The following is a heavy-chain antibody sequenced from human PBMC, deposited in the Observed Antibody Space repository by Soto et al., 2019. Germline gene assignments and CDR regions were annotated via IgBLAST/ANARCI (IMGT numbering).Heavy chain of an antibody. Sequence: GASVKVSCKASGYTFTSYGISWVRQAPGQGLEWMGWISAYNGNTNYAQKLQGRVTMTTDTSTSTAYMELRSLRSDDTAVYYCASGPGIAAAGYYYYYGMDVWGQGTTVPVSS. V-gene: IGHV1-18*01. CDR3: ASGPGIAAAGYYYYYGMDV. J-gene: IGHJ6*02. CDR1: GYTFTSYG. D-gene: IGHD6-13*01. CDR2: ISAYNGNT.